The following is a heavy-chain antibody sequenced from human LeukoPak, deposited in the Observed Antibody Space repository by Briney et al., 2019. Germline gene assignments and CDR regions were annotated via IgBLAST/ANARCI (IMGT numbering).Heavy chain of an antibody. D-gene: IGHD5-24*01. CDR3: ARGNFFEI. CDR2: IKRDGSEK. Sequence: GGSLRLSCAASGISFSSYWMSWVRQAPGKGLEWVANIKRDGSEKYYVDPVKGRFTISRDNAKNSLYLQMNSLRAEDTAVYYSARGNFFEIWGQGTMVTVSS. V-gene: IGHV3-7*04. J-gene: IGHJ3*02. CDR1: GISFSSYW.